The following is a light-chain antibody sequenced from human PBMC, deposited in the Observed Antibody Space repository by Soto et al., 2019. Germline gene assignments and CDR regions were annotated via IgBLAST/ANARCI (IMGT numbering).Light chain of an antibody. V-gene: IGKV3-20*01. J-gene: IGKJ2*01. CDR3: QQYGSSPYT. CDR1: QSVSSSY. CDR2: GAS. Sequence: IVLTQSPGTLSLSPGERATLSCRASQSVSSSYLAWYQQKPGQAPRLLIYGASSRATGIPDRFSGSGSGTDFTLTNSRLEPEDFAVYYCQQYGSSPYTFGQGTKLEIK.